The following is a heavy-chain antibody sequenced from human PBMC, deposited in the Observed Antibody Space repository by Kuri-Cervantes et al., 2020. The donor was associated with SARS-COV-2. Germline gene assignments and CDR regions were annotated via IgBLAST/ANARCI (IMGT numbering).Heavy chain of an antibody. CDR3: ARDGGATLYYYYGMDV. J-gene: IGHJ6*02. V-gene: IGHV3-53*01. CDR2: IYSGGST. Sequence: GESLKISCAASGFTVSSNYMSWVRQAPGKGLEWVSVIYSGGSTYYADSVKGRFTISRDNSKNTLYLQMNSLRAEDTAVYYCARDGGATLYYYYGMDVWGQGTTVTVSS. CDR1: GFTVSSNY. D-gene: IGHD5-12*01.